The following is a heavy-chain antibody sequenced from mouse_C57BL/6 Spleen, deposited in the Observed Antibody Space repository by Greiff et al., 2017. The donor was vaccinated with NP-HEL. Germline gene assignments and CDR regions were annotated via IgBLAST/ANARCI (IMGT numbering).Heavy chain of an antibody. CDR3: ARGATTTGYFDY. CDR2: IYPGGGYT. J-gene: IGHJ2*01. Sequence: QVQLKQSGAELVRPGTSVKMSCKASGYTFTNYWIGWAKQRPGHGLEWIGDIYPGGGYTNYNEKFKGKATLTADKSSSTAYMQFSSLTSEDSAIYYCARGATTTGYFDYWGQGTTLTVSS. V-gene: IGHV1-63*01. CDR1: GYTFTNYW. D-gene: IGHD1-1*01.